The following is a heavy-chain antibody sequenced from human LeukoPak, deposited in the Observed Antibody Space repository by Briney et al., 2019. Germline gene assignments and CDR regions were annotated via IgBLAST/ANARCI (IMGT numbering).Heavy chain of an antibody. CDR3: ATGYSSGWHENYYYYYGMDV. CDR2: LIPIFGTA. Sequence: ASVKVSCKASGGTVSSYAISWVRQAPGQGLEWMGGLIPIFGTANYAQKFQGRVTITADESTSTAYMELSSLRSEDTAVYYCATGYSSGWHENYYYYYGMDVWGQGTTVTVSS. J-gene: IGHJ6*02. V-gene: IGHV1-69*13. CDR1: GGTVSSYA. D-gene: IGHD6-19*01.